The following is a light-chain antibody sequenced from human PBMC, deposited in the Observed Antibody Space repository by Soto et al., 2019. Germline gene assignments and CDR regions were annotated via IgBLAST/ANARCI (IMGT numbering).Light chain of an antibody. J-gene: IGKJ1*01. CDR1: QSVSSSY. CDR2: GAS. Sequence: EIVLTQSPGTLSLSPGERATLSCRASQSVSSSYLPWYQQTPGQAPRPLIYGASSRAIGLPDRFSGRGSATDFHLIISRLEDEDFAVYYCQKYGSSPWTFGQGTKVEIK. V-gene: IGKV3-20*01. CDR3: QKYGSSPWT.